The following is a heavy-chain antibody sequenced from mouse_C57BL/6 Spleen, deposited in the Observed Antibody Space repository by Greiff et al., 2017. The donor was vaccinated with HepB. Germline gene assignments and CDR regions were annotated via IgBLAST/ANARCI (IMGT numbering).Heavy chain of an antibody. CDR1: GYSITSGYY. CDR3: ARAGGYGLDD. D-gene: IGHD2-2*01. V-gene: IGHV3-6*01. CDR2: ISYDGSN. Sequence: EVKLMESGPGLVKPSQSLSLTCSVTGYSITSGYYWNWIRQFPGNKLEWMGYISYDGSNNYNPSLNNRISITRDTSKNQFFLKLTSVTTEDTATYYCARAGGYGLDDWGQGTTLTVAS. J-gene: IGHJ2*01.